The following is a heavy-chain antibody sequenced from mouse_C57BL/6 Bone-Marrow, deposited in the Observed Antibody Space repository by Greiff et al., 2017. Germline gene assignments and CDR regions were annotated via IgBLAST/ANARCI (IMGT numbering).Heavy chain of an antibody. CDR3: ARAPAWFAY. V-gene: IGHV5-4*03. CDR2: ISDGGSHT. CDR1: GFTFSSYA. Sequence: EVKLVESGGGLVKPGGSLKLSCAASGFTFSSYAMSWVRQTPEKRLEWVATISDGGSHTYYPDNVKGRFTISRDTAKNNLYLQMSHLKSEDTAMYYCARAPAWFAYWGQGTLVTVSA. J-gene: IGHJ3*01.